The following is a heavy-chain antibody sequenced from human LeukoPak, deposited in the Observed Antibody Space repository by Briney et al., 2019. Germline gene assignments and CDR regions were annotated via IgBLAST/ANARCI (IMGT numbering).Heavy chain of an antibody. Sequence: GGSLRLSCAASGFTSSSYGMHWVRQAPGKGLEWVAFIRYDGSNKYYADSVKGRFTISKDNSKNTLYLQMNSLRAEDTAVYYCARAGAAAGTPPDYWGQGTLVTVSS. J-gene: IGHJ4*02. CDR1: GFTSSSYG. CDR2: IRYDGSNK. V-gene: IGHV3-30*02. D-gene: IGHD6-13*01. CDR3: ARAGAAAGTPPDY.